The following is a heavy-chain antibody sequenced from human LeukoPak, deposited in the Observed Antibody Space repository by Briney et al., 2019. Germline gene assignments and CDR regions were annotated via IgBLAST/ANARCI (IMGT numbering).Heavy chain of an antibody. Sequence: SVKVSCKASGGTFSSYAISWVRQAPGQGLEWMGRIIPILGIANYAQKFQGRVTITADKSTSTAYMELSSLRSEDTAVYYCARDLGCSSTSCYDRTFDYWGQGTLVTVSS. CDR1: GGTFSSYA. CDR2: IIPILGIA. CDR3: ARDLGCSSTSCYDRTFDY. J-gene: IGHJ4*02. V-gene: IGHV1-69*04. D-gene: IGHD2-2*01.